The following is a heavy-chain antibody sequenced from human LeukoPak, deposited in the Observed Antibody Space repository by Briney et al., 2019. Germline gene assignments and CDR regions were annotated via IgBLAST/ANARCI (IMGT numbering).Heavy chain of an antibody. CDR3: ATGVATAFTY. CDR2: TNPDSGDS. J-gene: IGHJ4*02. Sequence: ASVKVSCKASGYTFTGYYIHWVRQAPGQGLEWMAFTNPDSGDSYSAPKFQGRVTMTRDTSISTASMEVSWLTSDDTAVYYCATGVATAFTYWGQGTLVIVSS. V-gene: IGHV1-2*02. D-gene: IGHD5-12*01. CDR1: GYTFTGYY.